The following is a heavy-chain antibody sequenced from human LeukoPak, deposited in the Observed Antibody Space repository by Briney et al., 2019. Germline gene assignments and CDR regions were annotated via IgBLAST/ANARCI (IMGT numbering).Heavy chain of an antibody. V-gene: IGHV4-39*01. CDR3: ATTPHYEGGGFDI. J-gene: IGHJ3*02. Sequence: SKTLSLTCTVSADSISTSNYYWGWIRQPPGKGLEWIGSVYYTGRTYDNPSLKSRVTISVDTSKNQFSLKLNSVTAADTAVYYCATTPHYEGGGFDIWGQGTMVTVSS. D-gene: IGHD3-16*01. CDR1: ADSISTSNYY. CDR2: VYYTGRT.